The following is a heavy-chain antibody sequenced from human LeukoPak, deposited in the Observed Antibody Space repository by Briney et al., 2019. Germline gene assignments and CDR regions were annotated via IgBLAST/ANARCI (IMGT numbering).Heavy chain of an antibody. CDR3: ASYSGSYQDY. V-gene: IGHV4-59*08. D-gene: IGHD1-26*01. CDR2: IDYSAST. J-gene: IGHJ4*02. CDR1: GGSISTYY. Sequence: KASETLSLTCTVSGGSISTYYWSWIRQPPGKGLQWIAYIDYSASTNYNPSLKSRVTISVDTSKNQFSLKLSSVTAADTAVYYCASYSGSYQDYWGQGTLVTVSS.